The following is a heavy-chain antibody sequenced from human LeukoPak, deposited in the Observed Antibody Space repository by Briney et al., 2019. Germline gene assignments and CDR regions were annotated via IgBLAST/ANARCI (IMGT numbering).Heavy chain of an antibody. Sequence: ASVKVSCKASGYTFTSYDIKWVRQATGQGLEWMGWMNPNSGNTGYAQKFQGRVTMTRNTSISTAYMELSSLRSEDTAVYYCASKPPNYYDSSGYYRASFDYWGQGTLVTVSS. V-gene: IGHV1-8*01. D-gene: IGHD3-22*01. CDR1: GYTFTSYD. CDR3: ASKPPNYYDSSGYYRASFDY. J-gene: IGHJ4*02. CDR2: MNPNSGNT.